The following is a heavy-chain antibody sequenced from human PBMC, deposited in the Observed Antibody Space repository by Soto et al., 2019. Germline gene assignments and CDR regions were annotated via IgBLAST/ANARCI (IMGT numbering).Heavy chain of an antibody. CDR1: GFTFSSYS. J-gene: IGHJ5*02. V-gene: IGHV3-21*01. Sequence: EVQLVESGGGLVKPGGSLRLSCAASGFTFSSYSMNWVRQAPGKGLEWVSSISSSSSYIYYADSVKGRFTISRDNAKNSLYLQMNGLRAEDTAVYYCASDLYYYDHWFDPWGQGTLVTVSS. CDR3: ASDLYYYDHWFDP. CDR2: ISSSSSYI. D-gene: IGHD3-22*01.